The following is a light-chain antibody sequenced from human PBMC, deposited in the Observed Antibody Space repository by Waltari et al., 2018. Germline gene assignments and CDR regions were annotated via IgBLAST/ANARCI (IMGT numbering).Light chain of an antibody. J-gene: IGKJ2*01. Sequence: DIQMTQSPSSLSASVGDRVTITCRASQSISSYLNWYQHKPGKAPKLLIDAASSLQSGVPSRFSGSGSGTYFTLTISSLQPEDFATYYCQQSYSTPTFGQGTKLEIK. CDR2: AAS. CDR3: QQSYSTPT. V-gene: IGKV1-39*01. CDR1: QSISSY.